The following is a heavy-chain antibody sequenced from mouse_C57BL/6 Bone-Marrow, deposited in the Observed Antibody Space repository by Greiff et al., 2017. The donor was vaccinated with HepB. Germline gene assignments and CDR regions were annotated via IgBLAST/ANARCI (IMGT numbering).Heavy chain of an antibody. CDR3: TVSYYGSSLYYFDY. V-gene: IGHV6-3*01. CDR2: IRLKSDNYAT. CDR1: GFTFSNYW. D-gene: IGHD1-1*01. J-gene: IGHJ2*01. Sequence: EVMLVESGGGLVQPGGSMKLSCVASGFTFSNYWMNWVRQSPEKGLEWVAQIRLKSDNYATHYAESVKGRFTISRDDSKSSVYLQMNNLRAEDTGIYYCTVSYYGSSLYYFDYWGQGTTLTVSS.